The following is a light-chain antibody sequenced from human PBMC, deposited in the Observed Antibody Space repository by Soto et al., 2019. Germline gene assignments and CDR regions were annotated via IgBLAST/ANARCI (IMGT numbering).Light chain of an antibody. V-gene: IGLV2-23*01. CDR2: EGI. CDR1: ISDIGTYNL. Sequence: QSPLKLPASVSGSPGQSIPLSCTGPISDIGTYNLVSWYQHYPGKAPKLMIYEGIKRPSGVSNRFSGSKSGNTAFLTISGLQAEDEAGYYCCSYAGSGTDNYVFGSGTKVTVL. CDR3: CSYAGSGTDNYV. J-gene: IGLJ1*01.